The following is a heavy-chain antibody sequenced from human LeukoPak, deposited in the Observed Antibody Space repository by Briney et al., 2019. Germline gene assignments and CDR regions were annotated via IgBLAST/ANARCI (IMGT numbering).Heavy chain of an antibody. V-gene: IGHV1-69*05. CDR1: GGTFSSYA. CDR2: IIPIFGTA. CDR3: ARGAPVHPDIAVAGILLDY. J-gene: IGHJ4*02. D-gene: IGHD6-19*01. Sequence: ASVKVSCKASGGTFSSYAISWVRQAPGQGLEWMGGIIPIFGTANYAQKFQGRVTITTDESTSTAYMELSSLRSEDTAVYYCARGAPVHPDIAVAGILLDYWGQGTLVTVSS.